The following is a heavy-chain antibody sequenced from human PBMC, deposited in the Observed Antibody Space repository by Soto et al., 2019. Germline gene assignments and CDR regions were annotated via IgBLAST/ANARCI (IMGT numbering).Heavy chain of an antibody. CDR1: GFTFSTYA. CDR2: ILYDGSKK. CDR3: ARVNIAWNDVGAMDV. Sequence: QVQLVESGGGVVQPGRSLRLSCAASGFTFSTYAMHWVRQAPGKGLEWVAVILYDGSKKDYADSVKGRFTISRDNSKNTLYLQMNSLRAEATAVYYCARVNIAWNDVGAMDVWGQGTTVTVSS. V-gene: IGHV3-30-3*01. D-gene: IGHD1-1*01. J-gene: IGHJ6*02.